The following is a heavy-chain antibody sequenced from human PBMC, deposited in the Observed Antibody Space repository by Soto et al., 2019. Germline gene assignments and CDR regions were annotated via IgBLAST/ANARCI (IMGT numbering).Heavy chain of an antibody. CDR2: ISGSGGST. J-gene: IGHJ6*03. CDR3: AKGAQPLYCSGGSCYPGPPHYYMDV. V-gene: IGHV3-23*01. D-gene: IGHD2-15*01. Sequence: GGSLRLSCAASGFTFSSYAMSWVRQAPGKGLEWVSAISGSGGSTYYADSVKGRFTISRDNSKNTLYLQMNSLRAEDTAVYYCAKGAQPLYCSGGSCYPGPPHYYMDVWGKGTTVTVSS. CDR1: GFTFSSYA.